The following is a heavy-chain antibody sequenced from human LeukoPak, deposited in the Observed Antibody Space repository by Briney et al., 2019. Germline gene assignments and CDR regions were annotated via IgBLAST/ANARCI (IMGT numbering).Heavy chain of an antibody. CDR1: GGIFSSYT. J-gene: IGHJ3*02. CDR3: AREPDVDMSTFRGEAFDI. CDR2: AIPILGIA. V-gene: IGHV1-69*04. D-gene: IGHD5-24*01. Sequence: GASVKVSCKASGGIFSSYTFNWVRQAPGQGLEWMGRAIPILGIATYAQKFQGRITITADKSTSTAYMELSSLRSDDTATYYCAREPDVDMSTFRGEAFDIWGQGTMVTVSS.